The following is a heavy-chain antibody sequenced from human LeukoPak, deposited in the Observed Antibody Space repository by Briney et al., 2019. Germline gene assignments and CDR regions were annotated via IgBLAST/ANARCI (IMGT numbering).Heavy chain of an antibody. CDR2: INHSGST. J-gene: IGHJ4*02. V-gene: IGHV4-39*07. Sequence: PSETLSLTCTVSGGSISGSSYHWGWIRQPPGKGLEWIGEINHSGSTNYNPSLKSRVTISVDTSKNQFSLKLSSVTAADTAVYYCARGGRLRSITFGYWGQGTLVTVSS. D-gene: IGHD4-17*01. CDR3: ARGGRLRSITFGY. CDR1: GGSISGSSYH.